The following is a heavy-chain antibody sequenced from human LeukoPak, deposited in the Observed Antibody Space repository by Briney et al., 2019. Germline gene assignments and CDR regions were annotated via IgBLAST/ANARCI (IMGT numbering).Heavy chain of an antibody. D-gene: IGHD3-9*01. CDR1: GISFSNYT. CDR2: IDSSGSTT. CDR3: ARDGRELVTHDY. V-gene: IGHV3-48*01. Sequence: GGSLRLSCAASGISFSNYTMNWVRQAPGKGLEWISYIDSSGSTTHHADTVQGRFTISRDNAKNSLYLQMNSLRAEDTAVYYCARDGRELVTHDYWGQGTLVTVSS. J-gene: IGHJ4*02.